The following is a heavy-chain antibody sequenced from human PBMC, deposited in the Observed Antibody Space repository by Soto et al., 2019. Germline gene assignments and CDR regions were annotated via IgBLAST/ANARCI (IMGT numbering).Heavy chain of an antibody. Sequence: SETLSLTCTVSGGSISSYYWSWIRQPPGKGLEWIGYIYYSGSTNYNPSLKSRVTISVDTSKNQFSLKLSSVTAAGTAVYYCARDRRDGYNLWFDPWGQGTLVTVSS. CDR2: IYYSGST. CDR3: ARDRRDGYNLWFDP. CDR1: GGSISSYY. J-gene: IGHJ5*02. V-gene: IGHV4-59*01. D-gene: IGHD5-12*01.